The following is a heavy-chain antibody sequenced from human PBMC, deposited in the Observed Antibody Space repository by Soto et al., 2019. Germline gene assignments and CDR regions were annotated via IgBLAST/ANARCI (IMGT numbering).Heavy chain of an antibody. D-gene: IGHD5-12*01. CDR2: IIPIFGTA. V-gene: IGHV1-69*12. J-gene: IGHJ2*01. CDR3: ARCNHRWLQLWYFDL. CDR1: GGTFSSYT. Sequence: QVQLVQSGAEVKKPGSSVTVSCKASGGTFSSYTISWVRQAPGQGLEWMGGIIPIFGTANYAQKFQGRVTITADESTSTAYMELSSLRSDDTAVYYCARCNHRWLQLWYFDLWGRGTLVTVSS.